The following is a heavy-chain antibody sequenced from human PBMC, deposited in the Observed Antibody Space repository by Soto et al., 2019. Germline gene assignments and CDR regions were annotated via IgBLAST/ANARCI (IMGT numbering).Heavy chain of an antibody. CDR3: ARGKLGYCSGGSCFFDY. Sequence: QLQLQESGPGLVKPSETLSLTCTVSGGSMSSSSYYWGWIRQTPGKGLEWIGSIYYSGSTYYNPSLKSRVTISVDTSKNQFSLKLSSVSAADTAVYYCARGKLGYCSGGSCFFDYWGQGTLVTVSS. D-gene: IGHD2-15*01. J-gene: IGHJ4*02. CDR1: GGSMSSSSYY. CDR2: IYYSGST. V-gene: IGHV4-39*01.